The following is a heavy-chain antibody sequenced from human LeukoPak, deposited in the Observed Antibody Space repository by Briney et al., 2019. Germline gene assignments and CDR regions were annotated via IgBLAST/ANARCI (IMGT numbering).Heavy chain of an antibody. J-gene: IGHJ4*02. CDR2: MNPNSGNT. V-gene: IGHV1-8*01. CDR3: ARGYSSGRDRNDY. D-gene: IGHD6-19*01. Sequence: ASEKVSCKASGYTFTSYDINWVRQATGQGLEWTGWMNPNSGNTGYAQKFQGRVTMTRNTSISTAYMELSSLRSEDTAVYYCARGYSSGRDRNDYWGQGTLVTVSS. CDR1: GYTFTSYD.